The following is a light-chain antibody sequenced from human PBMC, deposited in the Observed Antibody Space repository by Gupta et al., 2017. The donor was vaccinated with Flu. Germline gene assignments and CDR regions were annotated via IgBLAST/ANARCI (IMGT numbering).Light chain of an antibody. CDR3: SSRTSCTNLHV. Sequence: IPTHFTETSRDFVGYDCVCCYHQDPATDPQLCIYYVTNRASGVSNSFSGSKSGSTASLTTSGLQEEDEADYYCSSRTSCTNLHVFGTGTKVTVL. CDR2: YVT. V-gene: IGLV2-14*03. J-gene: IGLJ1*01. CDR1: SRDFVGYDC.